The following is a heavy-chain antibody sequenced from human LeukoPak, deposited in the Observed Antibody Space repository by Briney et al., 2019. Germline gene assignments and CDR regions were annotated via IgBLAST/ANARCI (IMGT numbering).Heavy chain of an antibody. CDR2: IRGTGSST. J-gene: IGHJ4*02. V-gene: IGHV3-23*01. Sequence: GGSLRLSCGASGFTFSSYAMAWVRQAPGKGLEWVSAIRGTGSSTYYADSVKGRFTISRDNSKSTLYLQMNSLRAEDTAIYFCTKEYDYSSYLGQGRGYFDYRGQGTLVTVSS. CDR1: GFTFSSYA. CDR3: TKEYDYSSYLGQGRGYFDY. D-gene: IGHD3-22*01.